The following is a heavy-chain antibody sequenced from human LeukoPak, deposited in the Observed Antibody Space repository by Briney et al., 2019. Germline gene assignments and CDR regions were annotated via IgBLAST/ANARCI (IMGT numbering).Heavy chain of an antibody. CDR1: GFSLSTSGVS. CDR2: IYWDDDK. CDR3: ARYTYYDFWSGPSDAFDI. J-gene: IGHJ3*02. V-gene: IGHV2-5*02. D-gene: IGHD3-3*01. Sequence: KRSGPTLVKPTQTLTLTCTFSGFSLSTSGVSVGWIRQPPGKALEWLALIYWDDDKRYSPSLKSRLTITKDTSKNQVVLTMTNMDPVDTATYYCARYTYYDFWSGPSDAFDIWGQGTMVTVSS.